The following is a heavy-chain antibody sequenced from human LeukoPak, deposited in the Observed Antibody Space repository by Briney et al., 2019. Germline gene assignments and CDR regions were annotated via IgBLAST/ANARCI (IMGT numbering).Heavy chain of an antibody. J-gene: IGHJ4*02. CDR3: ARDVTAAGTFDY. CDR1: GYTFTGYY. D-gene: IGHD6-13*01. Sequence: SVKVSCKASGYTFTGYYIHWVRQAPGQGLEWMGGIIPIFGTANYAQKFQGRVTITADESTSTAYMELSSLRSEDTAVYYCARDVTAAGTFDYWGQGTLVTVSS. CDR2: IIPIFGTA. V-gene: IGHV1-69*13.